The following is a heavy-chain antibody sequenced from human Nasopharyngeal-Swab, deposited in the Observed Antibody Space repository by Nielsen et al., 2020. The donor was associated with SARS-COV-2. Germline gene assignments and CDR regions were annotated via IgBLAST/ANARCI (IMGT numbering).Heavy chain of an antibody. J-gene: IGHJ6*02. D-gene: IGHD6-6*01. CDR2: IYYSGST. CDR3: AREVSRTYYYGMDV. Sequence: SETLSLTCTVSGGSVSSGSYYWSWIRQPPGKGLEWIGYIYYSGSTNYNPSLKSRVTISVDTSKNQFSLKLSSVTAADTAVYYCAREVSRTYYYGMDVWGQGTTITVSS. V-gene: IGHV4-61*01. CDR1: GGSVSSGSYY.